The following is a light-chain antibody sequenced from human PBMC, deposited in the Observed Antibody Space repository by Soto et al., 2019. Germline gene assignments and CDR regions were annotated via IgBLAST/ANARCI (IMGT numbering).Light chain of an antibody. J-gene: IGLJ7*01. V-gene: IGLV2-8*01. CDR1: SSDVGGYNS. Sequence: QSALTQPPSASGSRGQSVTISCTGTSSDVGGYNSVSWYQQHPGKAPKLMIYEVSKRPSGVPDRFSGSKSGNTASLTVSGLQPEDEADYYCSSYAGSNNLGVFGGGTQLTVL. CDR2: EVS. CDR3: SSYAGSNNLGV.